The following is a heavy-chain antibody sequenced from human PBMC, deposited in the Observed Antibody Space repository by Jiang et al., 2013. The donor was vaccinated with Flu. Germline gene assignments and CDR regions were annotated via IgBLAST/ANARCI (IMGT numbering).Heavy chain of an antibody. J-gene: IGHJ6*02. D-gene: IGHD5-24*01. CDR3: AKSHLDGYNSDYYYGMDV. CDR2: ISWDGGST. V-gene: IGHV3-43*01. Sequence: QLLESGGVVVQPGGSLRLSCAASGFTFDDYTMHWVRQAPGKGLEWVSLISWDGGSTYYADSVKGRFTISRDNSKNSLYLQMNSLRTEDTALYYCAKSHLDGYNSDYYYGMDVWGQGTTVTVSS. CDR1: GFTFDDYT.